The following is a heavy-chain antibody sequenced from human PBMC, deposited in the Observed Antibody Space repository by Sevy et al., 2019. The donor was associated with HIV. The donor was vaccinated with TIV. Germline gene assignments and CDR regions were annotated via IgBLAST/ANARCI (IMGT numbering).Heavy chain of an antibody. D-gene: IGHD2-15*01. V-gene: IGHV3-30*18. CDR2: ISYDGRHK. J-gene: IGHJ1*01. CDR1: GFTFSTYG. CDR3: AKDRDIVIVLGATALRQ. Sequence: GGSLRLSCAASGFTFSTYGMHWVRQAPGKGLEWVAVISYDGRHKYYADSVKGRFTISRDKSKNRLDLQMNSLRAEDTAVYYCAKDRDIVIVLGATALRQWGQGTLVTVSS.